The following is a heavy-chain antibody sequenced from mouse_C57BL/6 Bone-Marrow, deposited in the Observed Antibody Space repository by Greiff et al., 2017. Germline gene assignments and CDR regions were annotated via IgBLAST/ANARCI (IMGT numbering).Heavy chain of an antibody. V-gene: IGHV1-55*01. CDR3: AREGPLRCYPHFDY. Sequence: QVQLQQPGAELVKPGASVKMSCKASGYTFTSYWITWVKQRPGQGLEWIGDIYPGSGSTNYNEKFKSKATLTVDTSSSTAYMQLSSLTSEDSAVYYCAREGPLRCYPHFDYWGQGTTLTVSS. CDR1: GYTFTSYW. CDR2: IYPGSGST. D-gene: IGHD6-1*01. J-gene: IGHJ2*01.